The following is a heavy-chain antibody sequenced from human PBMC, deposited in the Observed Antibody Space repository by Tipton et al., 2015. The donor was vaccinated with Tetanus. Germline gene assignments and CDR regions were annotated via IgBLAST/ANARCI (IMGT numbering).Heavy chain of an antibody. D-gene: IGHD2-15*01. J-gene: IGHJ4*02. CDR1: GFIFSSYG. Sequence: SLRLSCAASGFIFSSYGIHWVRQAPGKWLEWVAVSWYDGTDKYYADSVKGRFTISRDNSKNTLYLQMNSLRAGDTAVYYCAREADCSGGSCFSGDFDNWGRGTQVTVSS. CDR3: AREADCSGGSCFSGDFDN. CDR2: SWYDGTDK. V-gene: IGHV3-33*01.